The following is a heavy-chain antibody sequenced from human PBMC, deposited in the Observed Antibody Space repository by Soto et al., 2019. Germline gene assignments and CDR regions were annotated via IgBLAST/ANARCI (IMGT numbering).Heavy chain of an antibody. CDR1: GGSFSGYY. CDR2: INHSGST. CDR3: ARFNKYYYDSSAPK. J-gene: IGHJ4*02. V-gene: IGHV4-34*01. Sequence: PSETLSLTCAVYGGSFSGYYWSWIRQPAGKGLEWMGEINHSGSTNYNPSLKSRVNISVDTSKNQFSLKLSSVTAADTAVYYCARFNKYYYDSSAPKWGQRTLVTVS. D-gene: IGHD3-22*01.